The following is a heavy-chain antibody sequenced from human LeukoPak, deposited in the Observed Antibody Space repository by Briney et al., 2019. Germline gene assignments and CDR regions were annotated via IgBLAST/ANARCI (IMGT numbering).Heavy chain of an antibody. D-gene: IGHD6-25*01. J-gene: IGHJ4*02. Sequence: QPGRSLRLSCVASGFTFSSYGMHWVRQAPGKGLEWVAIIWYDGSNIHHVDSVKGRFTISRDNSKNTLYLQMNSLRSEDTALYYCAKEGGSSGWRNYDSWGQGTLVTVSS. CDR1: GFTFSSYG. CDR3: AKEGGSSGWRNYDS. CDR2: IWYDGSNI. V-gene: IGHV3-33*06.